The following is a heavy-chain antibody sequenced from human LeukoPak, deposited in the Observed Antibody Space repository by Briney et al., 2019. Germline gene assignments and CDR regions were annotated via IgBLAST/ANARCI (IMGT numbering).Heavy chain of an antibody. J-gene: IGHJ4*02. Sequence: ASVKVSCKASGYTFTSYDINWVRQATGQGLEWMGWINPHSGGTNYAQKFQGGVTMTRDTSITTAYMELSSLRSDDTAVYYCARDVGEYCSSTNCYASHYWGQGTLVTVSS. CDR3: ARDVGEYCSSTNCYASHY. CDR2: INPHSGGT. V-gene: IGHV1-2*02. D-gene: IGHD2-2*01. CDR1: GYTFTSYD.